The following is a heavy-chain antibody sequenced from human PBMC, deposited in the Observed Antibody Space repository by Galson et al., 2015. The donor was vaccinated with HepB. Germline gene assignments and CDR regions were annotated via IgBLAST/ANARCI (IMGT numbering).Heavy chain of an antibody. Sequence: SLRLSCAASGFTFSSYGMHWVRQAPGKGLEWVAVISYDGSNKYYADSVKGRFTISRDNSKNTLYLQMNSLRAEDTAVYYCAKENSSWYYYYYGMDVWGQGTTVTVSS. J-gene: IGHJ6*02. D-gene: IGHD6-13*01. CDR3: AKENSSWYYYYYGMDV. CDR1: GFTFSSYG. V-gene: IGHV3-30*18. CDR2: ISYDGSNK.